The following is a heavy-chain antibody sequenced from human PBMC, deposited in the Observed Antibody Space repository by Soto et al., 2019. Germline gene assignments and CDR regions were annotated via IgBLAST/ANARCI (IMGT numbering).Heavy chain of an antibody. J-gene: IGHJ3*02. V-gene: IGHV1-8*01. CDR2: MNPNSGNT. CDR1: GNTLTQYG. D-gene: IGHD3-16*01. Sequence: GASGKVSCKASGNTLTQYGIQLVRPAPGQGLEWMGWMNPNSGNTGYAQKFQGRVTMTRNTSISTAYMELSSLRSEDTAVYYCARGSFSSYGGAFDIWGQGTMVTVSS. CDR3: ARGSFSSYGGAFDI.